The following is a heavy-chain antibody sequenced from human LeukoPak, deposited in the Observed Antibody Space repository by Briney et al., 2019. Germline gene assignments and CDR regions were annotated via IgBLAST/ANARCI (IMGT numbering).Heavy chain of an antibody. Sequence: PETLSLTCTVSGGSISSYYWSWIRQPPGKGLEWIGYIYYSGSTNYNPSLKSRVTISVDTSKNQFSLKLSSVTAADTAVYYCARLLLLWFGEQDNWFDPWGQGTLVTVSS. J-gene: IGHJ5*02. CDR1: GGSISSYY. CDR3: ARLLLLWFGEQDNWFDP. V-gene: IGHV4-59*08. D-gene: IGHD3-10*01. CDR2: IYYSGST.